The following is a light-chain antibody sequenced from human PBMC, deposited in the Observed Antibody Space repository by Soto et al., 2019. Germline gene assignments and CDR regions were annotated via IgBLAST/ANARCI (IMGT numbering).Light chain of an antibody. J-gene: IGKJ5*01. CDR2: EVA. CDR3: MPSVHLPIT. V-gene: IGKV2D-29*01. Sequence: DIVMTQTPLSLSVTPGQPASISCKSSQSLLHSDGKTYLYWYLQRPGQPPQLRISEVANRFSGGADRFSGSGSGTDFTLKISRVEAEDVGVYYCMPSVHLPITFGQGTRLEIK. CDR1: QSLLHSDGKTY.